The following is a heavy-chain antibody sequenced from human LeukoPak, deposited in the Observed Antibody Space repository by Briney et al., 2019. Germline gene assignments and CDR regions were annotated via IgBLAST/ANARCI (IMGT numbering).Heavy chain of an antibody. CDR2: IGTAGDT. CDR3: ASATRGGYYDH. V-gene: IGHV3-13*01. D-gene: IGHD3-22*01. CDR1: GFSFSSYD. Sequence: PGGSLRLSCAASGFSFSSYDFHWVRQRKGESPEWVSAIGTAGDTYYPGSVKGRFTISRENAKNSLYLQMNILEVGDTAVHYCASATRGGYYDHWGQGTLVSVSS. J-gene: IGHJ5*02.